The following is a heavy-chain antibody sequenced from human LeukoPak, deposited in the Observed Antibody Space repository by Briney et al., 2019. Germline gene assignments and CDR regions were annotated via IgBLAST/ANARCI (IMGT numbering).Heavy chain of an antibody. D-gene: IGHD3/OR15-3a*01. CDR1: GGTFSSYA. CDR2: IIPIFGTA. CDR3: ANGGLATPYYYYMDV. Sequence: SVKVSCKASGGTFSSYAISWMRQAPGQGLEWMGGIIPIFGTANYAQKFQGRVTITADESTSTAYMELSSLRSEDTAVYYCANGGLATPYYYYMDVWGKGTTVTVSS. J-gene: IGHJ6*03. V-gene: IGHV1-69*13.